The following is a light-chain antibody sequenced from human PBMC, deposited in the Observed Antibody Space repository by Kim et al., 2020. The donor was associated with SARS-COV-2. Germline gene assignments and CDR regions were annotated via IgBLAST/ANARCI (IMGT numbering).Light chain of an antibody. Sequence: SPGQRATLSCSASQIVSSDYVAWYQHKPGQAPRLLIYRASTRATGIPDRFSGSGSGTDFTLTIRRLEPEDFAVYYCQQYGSSPETFGQGTKVDIK. CDR2: RAS. J-gene: IGKJ1*01. CDR3: QQYGSSPET. CDR1: QIVSSDY. V-gene: IGKV3-20*01.